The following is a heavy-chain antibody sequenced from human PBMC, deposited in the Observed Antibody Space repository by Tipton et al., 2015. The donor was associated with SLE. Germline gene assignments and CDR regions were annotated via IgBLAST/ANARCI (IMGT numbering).Heavy chain of an antibody. CDR1: GGSINAYY. Sequence: LRLSCTVSGGSINAYYWTWIRQPPGKGLEYIGYVYPSGGSDYNPSLSGRVTISSDTSKNQFSLRLTSATAADTAVYYCARVGHGFDSSGYNSRYYYYMDVWGKGTTVTVSS. D-gene: IGHD3-22*01. J-gene: IGHJ6*03. V-gene: IGHV4-59*01. CDR2: VYPSGGS. CDR3: ARVGHGFDSSGYNSRYYYYMDV.